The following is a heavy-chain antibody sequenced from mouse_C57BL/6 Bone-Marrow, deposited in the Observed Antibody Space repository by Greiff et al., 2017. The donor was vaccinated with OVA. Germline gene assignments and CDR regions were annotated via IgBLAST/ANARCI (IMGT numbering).Heavy chain of an antibody. CDR3: ARRGYDYDDAMDY. J-gene: IGHJ4*01. V-gene: IGHV5-15*01. D-gene: IGHD2-4*01. CDR1: GFTFSDYG. Sequence: EVMLVESGGGLVQPGGSLKLSCAASGFTFSDYGMAWVRQAPRKGPEWVAFISNLAYSIYYADTVTGRFTISRENAKNTLYLEMSSLRSEDTAMYYCARRGYDYDDAMDYWGQGTSVTVSS. CDR2: ISNLAYSI.